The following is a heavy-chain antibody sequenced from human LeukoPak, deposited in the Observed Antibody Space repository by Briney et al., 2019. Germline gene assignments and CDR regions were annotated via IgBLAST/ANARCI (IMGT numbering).Heavy chain of an antibody. Sequence: PSETLSLTCTVSGGSISSGGYYWSWIRQPPGKGLEWIGYIYHSGSTYYNPSLKSRVTISVDRSKNQFSLKLSSVTAADTAVYYCARGAHRKSVRLNIAVAEPTFDYWGQGTLVTVSS. D-gene: IGHD6-19*01. J-gene: IGHJ4*02. CDR1: GGSISSGGYY. CDR3: ARGAHRKSVRLNIAVAEPTFDY. V-gene: IGHV4-30-2*01. CDR2: IYHSGST.